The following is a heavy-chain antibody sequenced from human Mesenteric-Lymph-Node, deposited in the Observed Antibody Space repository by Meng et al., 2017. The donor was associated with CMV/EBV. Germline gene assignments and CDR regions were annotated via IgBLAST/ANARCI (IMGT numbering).Heavy chain of an antibody. Sequence: VRSARSYWTWLRPPPGTALEWLWYISYGASTNCNPSLNSRVTMSVDTSKNRFSLTLSSVTAADTAVYYCARDISVTRDEPSTSGFDYWGQGTLVTVSS. V-gene: IGHV4-61*01. CDR1: VRSARSY. CDR3: ARDISVTRDEPSTSGFDY. CDR2: ISYGAST. J-gene: IGHJ4*02. D-gene: IGHD2-2*01.